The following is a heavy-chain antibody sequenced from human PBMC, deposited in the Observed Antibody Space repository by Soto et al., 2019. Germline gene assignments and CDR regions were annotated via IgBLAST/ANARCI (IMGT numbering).Heavy chain of an antibody. V-gene: IGHV5-10-1*01. CDR2: IDPSDSYT. CDR3: ARHRGYDILTGYPPGAFDI. J-gene: IGHJ3*02. D-gene: IGHD3-9*01. CDR1: GYSFTSYW. Sequence: EVQLVQSGAEVKKPGESLRISCKGSGYSFTSYWISWVRQMPGKGLEWMGRIDPSDSYTNYSPSFQGHVTISADKSISTPYLQWSSLKASDTAMYYCARHRGYDILTGYPPGAFDIWGQGTMVTVSS.